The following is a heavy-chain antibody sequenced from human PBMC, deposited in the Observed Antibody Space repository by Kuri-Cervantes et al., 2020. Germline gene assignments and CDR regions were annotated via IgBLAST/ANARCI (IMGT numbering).Heavy chain of an antibody. CDR3: AIYSSSWYGVDY. CDR2: IYYSGST. Sequence: SETLSLTCTVSGGSVSSGGYYWSWIRQPPGKGLEWIGYIYYSGSTKYNPSLKSRVTISVDTSKNQFSLKLSSVTAADTAVYSCAIYSSSWYGVDYWDQGTLVTVSS. CDR1: GGSVSSGGYY. J-gene: IGHJ4*02. V-gene: IGHV4-61*08. D-gene: IGHD6-13*01.